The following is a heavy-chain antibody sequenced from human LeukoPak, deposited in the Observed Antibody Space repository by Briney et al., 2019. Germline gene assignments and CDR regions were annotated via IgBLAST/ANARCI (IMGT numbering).Heavy chain of an antibody. CDR1: GGSISSSSYY. CDR3: ARIAAAGTQEYYYYYMDV. CDR2: IYYSGST. J-gene: IGHJ6*03. Sequence: PSETLSLTCTVSGGSISSSSYYWGWIRQPPGKGLVWIGSIYYSGSTYYNPSLKSRVTISVDRSKNQFSLKLSSVTAADTAVYYCARIAAAGTQEYYYYYMDVWGKGTTVTVSS. D-gene: IGHD6-13*01. V-gene: IGHV4-39*07.